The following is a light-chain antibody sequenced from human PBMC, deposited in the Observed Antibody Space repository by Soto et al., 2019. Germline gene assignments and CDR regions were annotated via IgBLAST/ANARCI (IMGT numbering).Light chain of an antibody. CDR2: SVS. CDR1: QSVTSSS. J-gene: IGKJ1*01. V-gene: IGKV3-20*01. Sequence: EIVLTQSPATLSLSPGERATLSCRASQSVTSSSLGWYQQKPGQAPRLLMHSVSSRATGIPDRFSGSGSGTHFTLNISRLEPEDFAVYYCHQYGSSPWTFGQGTKVEIK. CDR3: HQYGSSPWT.